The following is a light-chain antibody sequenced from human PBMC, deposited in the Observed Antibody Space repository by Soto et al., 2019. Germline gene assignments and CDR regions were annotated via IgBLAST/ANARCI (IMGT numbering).Light chain of an antibody. CDR1: QSVSSN. CDR2: GAS. J-gene: IGKJ4*01. CDR3: QQYNSWPLT. V-gene: IGKV3D-15*01. Sequence: EIVMTQSPATLSVSPGDTATLSCRASQSVSSNLAWYQQKPGQAPRLLIYGASSRATGTPVRFSGSGSGTEFTLTISSLQSEDFAVYYCQQYNSWPLTFGGGTKVEIK.